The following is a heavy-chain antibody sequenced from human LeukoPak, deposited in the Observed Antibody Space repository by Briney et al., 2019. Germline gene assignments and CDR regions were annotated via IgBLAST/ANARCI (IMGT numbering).Heavy chain of an antibody. D-gene: IGHD5-12*01. J-gene: IGHJ4*02. Sequence: GGSLRLSCAASGFTFSRYSMNWVRQAPGKGLEWVSSISSSSSYIYYADSVKGRFTISRDNAKNSLYLQMNSLRAEDTAVYYCARVLYGGYAMDYWGQGTLVTVSS. V-gene: IGHV3-21*01. CDR3: ARVLYGGYAMDY. CDR1: GFTFSRYS. CDR2: ISSSSSYI.